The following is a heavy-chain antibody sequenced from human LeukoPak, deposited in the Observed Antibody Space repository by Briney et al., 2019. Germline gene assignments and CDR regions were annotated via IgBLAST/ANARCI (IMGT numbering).Heavy chain of an antibody. Sequence: QSGGSLRLSCAASGFTFSIYGMHWVRQAPGKGLEWVAAIIYDGSNKYYADSVKGRFTISRDNSKNTLDLQMSSLRAEDTAVYYCAKDPSYTAAGIGYWGQGTLVTVSS. CDR2: IIYDGSNK. CDR1: GFTFSIYG. V-gene: IGHV3-30*18. CDR3: AKDPSYTAAGIGY. J-gene: IGHJ4*02. D-gene: IGHD6-13*01.